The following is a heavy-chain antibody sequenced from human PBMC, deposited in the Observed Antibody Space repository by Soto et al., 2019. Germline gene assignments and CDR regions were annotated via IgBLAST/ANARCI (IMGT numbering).Heavy chain of an antibody. J-gene: IGHJ5*01. CDR2: INSYNGDT. Sequence: ASVKVSCKASGYDFIGHGISWVRQARGQGLEWMGWINSYNGDTKYARKYQDRITLTKDKSTRTVYMELTSLRSDDTAVYYCARDQWLKVPAVVGDKFDSWGQGTLVTVSS. V-gene: IGHV1-18*04. CDR1: GYDFIGHG. CDR3: ARDQWLKVPAVVGDKFDS. D-gene: IGHD6-19*01.